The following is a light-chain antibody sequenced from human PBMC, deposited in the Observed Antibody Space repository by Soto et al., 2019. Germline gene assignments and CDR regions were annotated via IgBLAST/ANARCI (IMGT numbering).Light chain of an antibody. CDR1: QSVSSY. J-gene: IGKJ4*01. V-gene: IGKV3-11*02. CDR2: DAS. Sequence: EIVVTQSPATLSVSPGEEATLACVASQSVSSYVAWYKQRPGQAPRLLIYDASQKATAIPTRLSGAGSGRAFTLTISILEPEDFAFYYCQQLGDWPVTFGGGTRVE. CDR3: QQLGDWPVT.